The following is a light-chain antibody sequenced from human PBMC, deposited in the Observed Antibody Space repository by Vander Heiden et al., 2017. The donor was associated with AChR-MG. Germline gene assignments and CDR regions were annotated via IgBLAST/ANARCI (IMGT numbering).Light chain of an antibody. CDR3: QQYYSEPLT. Sequence: IVMTQSPDSLAVSLGETAPINCKSSQSLLSNSKDFLAWFQQRPGQPPKLLIYWASTRASGAPDRFSGAGSGTDFTLTISNLQAEDVAVYYCQQYYSEPLTFGQGTKLQVK. V-gene: IGKV4-1*01. J-gene: IGKJ2*01. CDR1: QSLLSNSKDF. CDR2: WAS.